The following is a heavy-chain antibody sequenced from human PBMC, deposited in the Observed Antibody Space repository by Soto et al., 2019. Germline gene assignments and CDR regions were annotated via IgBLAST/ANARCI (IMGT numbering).Heavy chain of an antibody. J-gene: IGHJ1*01. V-gene: IGHV1-18*01. Sequence: ASVKVSCKTSGYTFSSYTIAWVRQAPGQGLEWLGWISPDDGNTEYEQKFQGRVTMTADTLTNNAYMELRSLKYDDTAVYYCAGVEAPFGESLHWGQVTPVTVSS. CDR2: ISPDDGNT. D-gene: IGHD3-10*01. CDR1: GYTFSSYT. CDR3: AGVEAPFGESLH.